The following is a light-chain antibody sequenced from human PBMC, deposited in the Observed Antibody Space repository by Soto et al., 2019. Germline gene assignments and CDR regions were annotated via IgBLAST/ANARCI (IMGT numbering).Light chain of an antibody. CDR1: QSISSW. J-gene: IGKJ1*01. CDR2: KAS. CDR3: QQYNSSPWT. V-gene: IGKV1-5*03. Sequence: DIQMTQSPSTLSASVGDRVTITCRASQSISSWLAWYQQKPGKVPKLLIYKASSLESGVPSRFSGSGSGTEFTLTISSLQPDDFATYYCQQYNSSPWTFGQGTKVDNK.